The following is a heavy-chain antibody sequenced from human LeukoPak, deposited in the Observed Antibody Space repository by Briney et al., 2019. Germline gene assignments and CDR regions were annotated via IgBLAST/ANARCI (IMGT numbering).Heavy chain of an antibody. D-gene: IGHD3-10*01. V-gene: IGHV3-23*01. CDR1: GFTFSSYA. Sequence: GGSLRLSCAASGFTFSSYAMSWVRQAPGKGLEWVSDIGDSGATTYYADSVKGRFTISRDNSKNTLYLQMSSLRAEDTAVYFCASFHYYGSGAYYLSYWGQGTLVTVSS. CDR2: IGDSGATT. CDR3: ASFHYYGSGAYYLSY. J-gene: IGHJ4*02.